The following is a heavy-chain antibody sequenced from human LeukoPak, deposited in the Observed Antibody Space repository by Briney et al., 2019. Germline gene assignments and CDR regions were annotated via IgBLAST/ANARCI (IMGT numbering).Heavy chain of an antibody. V-gene: IGHV3-48*03. CDR2: ISSSGSTI. D-gene: IGHD2-15*01. CDR3: ARDRPYCSGGSCYREFGP. Sequence: GGSLRLSCAASGFTFSSYEMNWVRQAPGKGLEWVSYISSSGSTIYYADSVKGRFTISRDNAKNSLYLQMNSLRAEDTAVYYCARDRPYCSGGSCYREFGPWGQGTLVTVSS. CDR1: GFTFSSYE. J-gene: IGHJ5*02.